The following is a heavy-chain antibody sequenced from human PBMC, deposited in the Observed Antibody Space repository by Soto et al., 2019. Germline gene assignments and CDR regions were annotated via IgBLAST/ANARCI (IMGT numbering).Heavy chain of an antibody. CDR3: SSEVRDRETGLVPAAIDGMDV. CDR1: GGTFSRYS. D-gene: IGHD2-2*01. Sequence: GASVKVSCKASGGTFSRYSITWVRQAPGHGLEWIGRIIPIFGIASYAQKFQGRVTITADESTSTAYMELSSLRSDDTAVYYCSSEVRDRETGLVPAAIDGMDVWGQGTTVTVSS. J-gene: IGHJ6*02. V-gene: IGHV1-69*13. CDR2: IIPIFGIA.